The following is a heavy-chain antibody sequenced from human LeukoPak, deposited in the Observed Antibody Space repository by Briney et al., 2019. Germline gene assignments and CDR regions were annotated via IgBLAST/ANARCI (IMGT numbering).Heavy chain of an antibody. CDR1: GFTFSSYA. CDR3: AKTWRGRGYYGYGPSEYFYYMDV. J-gene: IGHJ6*03. V-gene: IGHV3-30*04. D-gene: IGHD3-10*01. CDR2: ISYDGSNK. Sequence: GRSLRLSCAASGFTFSSYAMHWVRQAPGKGLEWVALISYDGSNKYHADSVKGRFTISRDNSKNTLWLQMNSLKGEDTAVYYCAKTWRGRGYYGYGPSEYFYYMDVWGKGTTVTISS.